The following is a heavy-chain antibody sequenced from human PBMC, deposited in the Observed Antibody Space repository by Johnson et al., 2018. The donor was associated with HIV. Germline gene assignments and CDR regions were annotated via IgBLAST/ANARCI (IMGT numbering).Heavy chain of an antibody. J-gene: IGHJ3*02. CDR1: GFNVSTNN. D-gene: IGHD3-22*01. CDR2: ISGSGGST. V-gene: IGHV3-23*04. CDR3: AKDRFTMPVGDAFDI. Sequence: EVQLVESGGGLIQPGGSLGLSCAASGFNVSTNNMNWVRQAPGKGLEWVSAISGSGGSTYYADSVKGRFTISRDNSKNTLYLQMNSLRAEDTAVYYCAKDRFTMPVGDAFDIWGQGTMVTVSS.